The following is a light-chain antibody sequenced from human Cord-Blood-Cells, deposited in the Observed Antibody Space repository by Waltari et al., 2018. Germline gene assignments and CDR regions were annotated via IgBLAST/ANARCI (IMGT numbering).Light chain of an antibody. CDR3: QQYYSYPWT. Sequence: AIRMTQSPSSFSASTGDRVTITCRARQGSSRYLAGYQQKPGKAPKLLIYAASTLQSGVPSRFSGSGSGTDFTLTISCLQSEDFATYYCQQYYSYPWTFGQGTKVEIK. V-gene: IGKV1-8*01. CDR1: QGSSRY. CDR2: AAS. J-gene: IGKJ1*01.